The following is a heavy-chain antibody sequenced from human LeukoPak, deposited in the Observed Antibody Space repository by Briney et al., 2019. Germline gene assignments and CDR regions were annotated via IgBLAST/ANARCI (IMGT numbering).Heavy chain of an antibody. Sequence: GGSLRLSCAASGFTFSSYGMHWVRQAPGKGLELVAFIRYDGSNKYYADSVKGRFTISRDNSKNTLYLQMNSLRAEDTAVYYCAKESGDIVVDYYFDYWGQGTLVTVSS. CDR3: AKESGDIVVDYYFDY. CDR2: IRYDGSNK. D-gene: IGHD2-2*01. J-gene: IGHJ4*02. CDR1: GFTFSSYG. V-gene: IGHV3-30*02.